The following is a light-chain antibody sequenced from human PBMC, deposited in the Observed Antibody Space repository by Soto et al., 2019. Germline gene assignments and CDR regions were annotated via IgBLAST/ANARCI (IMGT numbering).Light chain of an antibody. CDR1: QSVSSN. J-gene: IGKJ5*01. V-gene: IGKV3-15*01. CDR2: GAS. CDR3: QQYNNWPLT. Sequence: EIVMTQSPATLSVSPGERATLSCRASQSVSSNLAWYQQKPGQAPRLLIYGASTRATGIPARFSGSGSGTGFTLTISSLQSEDFAVYYCQQYNNWPLTVGQGTRLEI.